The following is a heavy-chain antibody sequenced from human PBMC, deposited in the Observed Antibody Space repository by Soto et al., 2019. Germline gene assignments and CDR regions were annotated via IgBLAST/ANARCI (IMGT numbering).Heavy chain of an antibody. CDR3: AKSGDGNWFET. D-gene: IGHD7-27*01. Sequence: QAQLVQSGAEVKKPGASVKVSCKASGYTFTSFGIGWVRQAPGQGLEWMGWISGFNAYTDYAQGLQGRVTMTTDTSTNTAYMELRSFKSDDTAVYYCAKSGDGNWFETWGQGTPVTVSS. V-gene: IGHV1-18*01. J-gene: IGHJ5*02. CDR2: ISGFNAYT. CDR1: GYTFTSFG.